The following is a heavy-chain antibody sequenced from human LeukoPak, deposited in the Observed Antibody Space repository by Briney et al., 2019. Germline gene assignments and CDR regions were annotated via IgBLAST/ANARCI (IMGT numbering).Heavy chain of an antibody. D-gene: IGHD3-3*01. CDR2: TSSSSSYI. Sequence: GGSLRLSCAASGFTFSSYSMNWVRQAPGKGLEWVSSTSSSSSYIYYADSVKGRFTISRDNAKNSLYLQMNSLRAEDTAVYYCARVSDYDFWSGYVDYWGQGTLVTVSS. CDR1: GFTFSSYS. J-gene: IGHJ4*02. CDR3: ARVSDYDFWSGYVDY. V-gene: IGHV3-21*01.